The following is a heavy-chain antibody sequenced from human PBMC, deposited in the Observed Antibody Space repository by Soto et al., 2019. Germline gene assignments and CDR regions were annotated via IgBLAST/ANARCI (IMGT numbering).Heavy chain of an antibody. CDR1: GFTFTNYW. Sequence: GSLRLSCAASGFTFTNYWMTWARQAPGKGLEGVANIKQDGSTKYYVDSVKGRFTIFRDNAKNSLYLQINSLRAEDTAVYYCARIGYSSSSFDFWGQGTLVTVSS. CDR3: ARIGYSSSSFDF. J-gene: IGHJ4*02. D-gene: IGHD6-6*01. V-gene: IGHV3-7*01. CDR2: IKQDGSTK.